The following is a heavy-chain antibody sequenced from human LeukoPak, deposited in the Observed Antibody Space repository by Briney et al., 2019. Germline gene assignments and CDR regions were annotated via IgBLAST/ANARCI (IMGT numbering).Heavy chain of an antibody. D-gene: IGHD6-13*01. CDR2: IYYSGST. CDR3: ARVPYSSSSGSYFDY. CDR1: GGSISSYY. V-gene: IGHV4-59*08. J-gene: IGHJ4*02. Sequence: SETLSLTCTVSGGSISSYYWNWIRQPPGKGLEWIGYIYYSGSTYYNPSLKSRVTISIDTSKNQFSLKLSSVTAADTAVYYCARVPYSSSSGSYFDYWGQGTLVTVSS.